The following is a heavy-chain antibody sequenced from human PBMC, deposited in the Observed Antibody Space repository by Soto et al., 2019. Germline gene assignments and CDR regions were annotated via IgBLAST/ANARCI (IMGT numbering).Heavy chain of an antibody. J-gene: IGHJ6*02. CDR2: IKSKTDGGTT. D-gene: IGHD3-22*01. V-gene: IGHV3-15*07. CDR1: GFTFSNAW. Sequence: EVQLVESGGGLVKPGGSLRLSCAASGFTFSNAWMNWVRQAPGKGLEWVGRIKSKTDGGTTDYAAPVKGRFTISRDNAKITLYMQMHSLKPEHTSVYYCATSPGYYDCGGYYDHYYYDMDVWGQGTTVTVSS. CDR3: ATSPGYYDCGGYYDHYYYDMDV.